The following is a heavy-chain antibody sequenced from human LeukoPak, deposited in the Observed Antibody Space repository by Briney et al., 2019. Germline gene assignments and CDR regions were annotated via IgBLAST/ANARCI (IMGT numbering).Heavy chain of an antibody. D-gene: IGHD3-22*01. CDR1: GGSISSYY. Sequence: SETLSLTCTVSGGSISSYYWSWIRQPAGKGLEWIGRIYTSGSTNYNPSLKSRVTISVDTSKNQFSLKLSSVTAADTAVYYCARAYDSSGYNWFDPWGQGTLVTVSS. CDR3: ARAYDSSGYNWFDP. V-gene: IGHV4-4*07. J-gene: IGHJ5*02. CDR2: IYTSGST.